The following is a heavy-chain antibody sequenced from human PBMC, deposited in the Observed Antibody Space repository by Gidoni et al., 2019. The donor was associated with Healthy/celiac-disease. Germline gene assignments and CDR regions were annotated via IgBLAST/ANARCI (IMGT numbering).Heavy chain of an antibody. D-gene: IGHD3-22*01. V-gene: IGHV3-23*01. CDR3: AKTPRYSSGYFDAFDI. J-gene: IGHJ3*02. CDR2: IRCSGGST. CDR1: GFTFSSYA. Sequence: EVQLLESGGGLVQPGGSLRLSCAASGFTFSSYAMSWVRQAPGKGLGGVSAIRCSGGSTYYADSVKGRFTISRDNSKNTLYLQMNSLRAEDTAVYYCAKTPRYSSGYFDAFDIWGQGTMVTVSS.